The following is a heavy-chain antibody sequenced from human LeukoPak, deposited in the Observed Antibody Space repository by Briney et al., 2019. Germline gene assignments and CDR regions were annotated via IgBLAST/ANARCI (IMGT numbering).Heavy chain of an antibody. CDR1: GFTFSSYS. J-gene: IGHJ4*02. V-gene: IGHV3-21*01. CDR2: ISSSSSSYI. CDR3: ARDSQYSSGWYD. D-gene: IGHD6-19*01. Sequence: GGSLRLSCAASGFTFSSYSMNWVRQAPGKGLEWVSSISSSSSSYIYYADSVKGRFTISRDNAKNSLYLQMNSLRAEDTAVYYCARDSQYSSGWYDWGQGTLVTVSS.